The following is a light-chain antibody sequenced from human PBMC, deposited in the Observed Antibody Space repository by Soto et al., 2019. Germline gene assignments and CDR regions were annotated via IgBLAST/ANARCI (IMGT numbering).Light chain of an antibody. Sequence: QAVVTQPPSASASLGASVKLTCTLSSGHNSYASAWHQQQPEKGPRYLMKLNSDGSHSKGDGIPDRFSGSSSGAERYLTISSLQSEDEDDYYCQTWSTDIRVFGGGTKLTVL. J-gene: IGLJ3*02. V-gene: IGLV4-69*01. CDR3: QTWSTDIRV. CDR1: SGHNSYA. CDR2: LNSDGSH.